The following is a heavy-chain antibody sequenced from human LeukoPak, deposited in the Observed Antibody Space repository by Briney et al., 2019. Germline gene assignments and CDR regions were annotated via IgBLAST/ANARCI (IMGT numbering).Heavy chain of an antibody. CDR3: ARENFDP. CDR1: GFTFNNYW. V-gene: IGHV3-74*01. CDR2: INTDGSST. Sequence: PGGPLRLSCAASGFTFNNYWMHWVRQAPGKGLLWVSRINTDGSSTSYADSVKGRFTITRDNAKNMVYLQMNSLRGEDTAVYYCARENFDPWGQGTQVTVSS. J-gene: IGHJ5*02.